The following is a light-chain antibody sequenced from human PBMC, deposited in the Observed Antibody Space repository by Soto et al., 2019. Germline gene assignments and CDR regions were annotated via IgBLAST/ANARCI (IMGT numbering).Light chain of an antibody. CDR2: VNSDGSH. CDR3: QTWGTGILV. Sequence: QPVLTQSPSASASLGASVKLTCTLSSGHSSYAIAWHQQQPEKGPRYLMKVNSDGSHTKGDGIPDRFSGSSSGADRYLTISSLQSEDEADYYCQTWGTGILVFGGGTKVTVL. CDR1: SGHSSYA. V-gene: IGLV4-69*01. J-gene: IGLJ2*01.